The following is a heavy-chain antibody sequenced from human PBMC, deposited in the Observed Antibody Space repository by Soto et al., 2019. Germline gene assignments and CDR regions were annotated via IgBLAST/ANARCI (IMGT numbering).Heavy chain of an antibody. CDR3: TTGWKRAYYYDSSGYYYGDFFAY. J-gene: IGHJ4*02. V-gene: IGHV3-15*07. D-gene: IGHD3-22*01. CDR2: IKSKTDGGTT. CDR1: GFTFSNAW. Sequence: GGSLRLSCAASGFTFSNAWMNWVRQAPGKGLEWVGRIKSKTDGGTTDYAAPVKGRFTISRDDSKNTLYLQMNSLKTEDTAVYYCTTGWKRAYYYDSSGYYYGDFFAYWGQGTLVTVSS.